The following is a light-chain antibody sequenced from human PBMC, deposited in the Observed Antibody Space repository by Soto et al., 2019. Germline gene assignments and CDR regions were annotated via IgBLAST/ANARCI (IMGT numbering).Light chain of an antibody. J-gene: IGKJ1*01. V-gene: IGKV1-5*01. CDR2: AAS. Sequence: DILMTQSPSTLSASVGDRVTITCRASQTISSWLAWYQQRPGKAPTLLIYAASSLESGVPSRFSGSGSGTEFTLTISSLPPDDFATYYCQQYNGYPWTFGQGTKVEIK. CDR3: QQYNGYPWT. CDR1: QTISSW.